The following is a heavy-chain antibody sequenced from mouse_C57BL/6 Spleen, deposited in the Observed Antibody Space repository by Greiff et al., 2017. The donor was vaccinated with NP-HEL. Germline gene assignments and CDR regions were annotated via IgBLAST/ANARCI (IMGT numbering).Heavy chain of an antibody. V-gene: IGHV5-4*03. J-gene: IGHJ3*01. CDR3: GRGLGGFAY. CDR2: ISDGGSYT. CDR1: GFTFSSYA. Sequence: EVMLVESGGGLVKPGGSLKLSCAASGFTFSSYAMSWVRQTPEKRLEWVATISDGGSYTYYPDNVKGRFTISRDNAKNNLYLQMSHLKSEDTAMYYCGRGLGGFAYWGQGTLVTVSA.